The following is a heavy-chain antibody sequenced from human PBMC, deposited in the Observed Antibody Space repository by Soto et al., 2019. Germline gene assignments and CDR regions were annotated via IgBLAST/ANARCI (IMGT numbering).Heavy chain of an antibody. V-gene: IGHV4-34*01. CDR3: ARGIRNRSGIVVPGFDY. CDR1: GGSFSGYY. J-gene: IGHJ4*02. Sequence: QVQLQQWGAGLLKPSETLSLTCAVYGGSFSGYYWSWIRQPPGKGLEWSGEINHSGSTNYNPSLQSRVTISVDTSKNQFSLKLSAVTAADTAVYSCARGIRNRSGIVVPGFDYWGQGTLLTVSS. CDR2: INHSGST. D-gene: IGHD3-22*01.